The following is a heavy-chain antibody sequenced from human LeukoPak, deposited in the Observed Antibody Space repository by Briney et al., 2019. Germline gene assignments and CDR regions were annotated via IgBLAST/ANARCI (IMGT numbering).Heavy chain of an antibody. CDR3: ASLATIRGDFDY. CDR1: GFTFSSYW. Sequence: GGSLRLSCAASGFTFSSYWMSWVRQAPGKGLEWVSNIKQDGSEKYYVDSVKGRFTISRDNAKNSLYLQMNSLRAGDTAVYYCASLATIRGDFDYWGQGTLVTVSS. D-gene: IGHD5-12*01. CDR2: IKQDGSEK. V-gene: IGHV3-7*03. J-gene: IGHJ4*02.